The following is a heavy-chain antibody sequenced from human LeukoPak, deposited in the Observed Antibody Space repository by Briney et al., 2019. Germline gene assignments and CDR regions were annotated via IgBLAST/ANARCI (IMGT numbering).Heavy chain of an antibody. CDR3: ARRIAAAGNDAFDI. Sequence: PGGSLRLSCAASGFTFSSYSMNWVRQARGRGMEWVSYISSSSSTIYYADSVKGRFTISRDNAKNSLYLQMNSLRAEDTAVYYCARRIAAAGNDAFDIWGQGTMVTVSS. V-gene: IGHV3-48*01. D-gene: IGHD6-13*01. J-gene: IGHJ3*02. CDR1: GFTFSSYS. CDR2: ISSSSSTI.